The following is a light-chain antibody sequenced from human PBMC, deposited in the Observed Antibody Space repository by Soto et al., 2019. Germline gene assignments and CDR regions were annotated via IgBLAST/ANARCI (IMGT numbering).Light chain of an antibody. V-gene: IGLV2-14*01. CDR3: NSYTSSGTDV. CDR1: TSDVGGYNY. Sequence: QSALTQPASVSGSPGQSITISCTGTTSDVGGYNYVSWHQQHPGKAPKLMIYDVINRPSGVSNRFSGSKSDNTASLTISWLQAEDEADYYCNSYTSSGTDVFGSGTKLTVL. CDR2: DVI. J-gene: IGLJ1*01.